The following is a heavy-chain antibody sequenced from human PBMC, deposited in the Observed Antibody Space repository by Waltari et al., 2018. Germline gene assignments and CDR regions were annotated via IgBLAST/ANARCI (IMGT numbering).Heavy chain of an antibody. J-gene: IGHJ4*02. CDR1: GYSISSGYY. CDR3: ARSEYYYGSGYYFDY. V-gene: IGHV4-38-2*01. CDR2: IYHSGST. Sequence: QVQLQESGPGLVKPSETLSLTCAVPGYSISSGYYWGWLRQPPGKGLEWIGSIYHSGSTYYNPSLKSRVTISVDTSKNQFSLKLSSVTAAVTAVYYCARSEYYYGSGYYFDYWGQGTLVTVSS. D-gene: IGHD3-10*01.